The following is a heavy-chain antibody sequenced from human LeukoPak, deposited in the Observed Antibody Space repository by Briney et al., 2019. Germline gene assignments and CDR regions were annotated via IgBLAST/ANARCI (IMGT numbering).Heavy chain of an antibody. CDR3: ARDLPNYYDSSGYSGSNP. CDR1: GGTFSSYA. Sequence: SVKVSCKASGGTFSSYAISWVRQAPGLGLEWMGGIIPIFGTANYAQRFQGRVTITADESTSTAYMELSSLRSEDTAVYYCARDLPNYYDSSGYSGSNPWGQGTLVTVSS. V-gene: IGHV1-69*13. CDR2: IIPIFGTA. D-gene: IGHD3-22*01. J-gene: IGHJ5*02.